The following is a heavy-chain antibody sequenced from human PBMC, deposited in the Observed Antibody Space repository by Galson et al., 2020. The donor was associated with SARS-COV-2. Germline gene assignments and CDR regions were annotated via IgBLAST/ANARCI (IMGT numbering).Heavy chain of an antibody. CDR1: GFTFRSSG. CDR3: ARDTEGELDAVDI. CDR2: IWYDGSNK. D-gene: IGHD1-26*01. V-gene: IGHV3-33*01. Sequence: GVSLRLSCAASGFTFRSSGMHWVRQAPGKGPEWVAIIWYDGSNKYYADSVKGRFSISRDNSKNTMYLEINSLRAEDTAMYYCARDTEGELDAVDIWGQGTMVTVSS. J-gene: IGHJ3*02.